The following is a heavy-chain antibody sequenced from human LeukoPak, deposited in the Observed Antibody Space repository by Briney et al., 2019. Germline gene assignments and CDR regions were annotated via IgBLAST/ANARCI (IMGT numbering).Heavy chain of an antibody. J-gene: IGHJ4*02. Sequence: KSGGSLRLSCAVSGFMLKDHYMSWIRQAPGKGPEWVSYINHIGSYTDYADSVKGRFTISRDNPKNSLYLQMNNLRVEDTAVYYCARARFPTFVYYWGRGNLVTVSS. CDR2: INHIGSYT. D-gene: IGHD5/OR15-5a*01. V-gene: IGHV3-11*05. CDR1: GFMLKDHY. CDR3: ARARFPTFVYY.